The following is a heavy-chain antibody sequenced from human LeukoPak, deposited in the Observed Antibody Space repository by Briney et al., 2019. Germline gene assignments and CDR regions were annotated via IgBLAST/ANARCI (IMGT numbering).Heavy chain of an antibody. J-gene: IGHJ6*03. D-gene: IGHD3-9*01. Sequence: SETLSLTCTVSGDSISSYYWSWIRQPPGKGLGWIGYIYYSWSTNYNPSLKSRVTMSVDTSKNQFSLKLSSVTAADTAVYYCARDARGNYDILTGYGYYYYMDVWGKGTTVTISS. V-gene: IGHV4-59*01. CDR1: GDSISSYY. CDR3: ARDARGNYDILTGYGYYYYMDV. CDR2: IYYSWST.